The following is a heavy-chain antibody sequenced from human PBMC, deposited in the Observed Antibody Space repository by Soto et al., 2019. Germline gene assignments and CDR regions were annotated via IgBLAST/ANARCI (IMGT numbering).Heavy chain of an antibody. J-gene: IGHJ5*02. D-gene: IGHD3-10*01. CDR3: ARIAMVRGPMGWFDP. Sequence: QLQLQESGPGLVKPSETLSLTCTVSGGSISSSSYYWGWIRQPPGKGLEWIVSIYYSGSTYYNPSLKSRDTISVDTSKNQFSLKLSSVTAADTAVYYCARIAMVRGPMGWFDPWGQGTLVTVSS. CDR1: GGSISSSSYY. V-gene: IGHV4-39*01. CDR2: IYYSGST.